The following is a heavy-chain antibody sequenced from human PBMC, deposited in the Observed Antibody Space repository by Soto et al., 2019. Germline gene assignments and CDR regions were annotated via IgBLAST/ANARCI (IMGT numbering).Heavy chain of an antibody. CDR1: GYTLTSYY. CDR3: ARDLRYYYDSSGYSFDY. Sequence: ASVKVSCKASGYTLTSYYMHWVRQAPGQGLEWMGIINPSGGSTSYAQKFQGRVTMTRDTSTSTVYMELSSLRSEDTAVYYCARDLRYYYDSSGYSFDYWGQGTLVTVSS. D-gene: IGHD3-22*01. CDR2: INPSGGST. V-gene: IGHV1-46*01. J-gene: IGHJ4*02.